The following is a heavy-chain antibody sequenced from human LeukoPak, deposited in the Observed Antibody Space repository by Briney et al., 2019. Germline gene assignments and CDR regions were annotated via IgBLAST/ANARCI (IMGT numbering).Heavy chain of an antibody. V-gene: IGHV4-4*02. D-gene: IGHD6-19*01. J-gene: IGHJ4*02. CDR1: GGSISSSNW. Sequence: SETLSLTCAVSGGSISSSNWWSWVRQPPGKGLEWIGEIYHSGSTNYNPSLKSRVAISVDKSKNQFSLKLSSVTAADTAVYYCAKSSRSSGWYLGIDYWGQGTLVTVSS. CDR3: AKSSRSSGWYLGIDY. CDR2: IYHSGST.